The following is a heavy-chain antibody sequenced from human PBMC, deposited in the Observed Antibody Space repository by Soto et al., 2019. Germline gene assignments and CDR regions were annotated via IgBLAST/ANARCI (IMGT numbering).Heavy chain of an antibody. CDR3: ARGGSSDWQAALDI. Sequence: QVQQQPWGAGLLKPSETLSLTCTVYAGSFSHYYWNWIRQSPGKGLEWIGKIKHGGSSSYNPSLRSGFSIPVDMPKNQFPRTWSLVTAADTAVYYWARGGSSDWQAALDIWGQGKMVPVSA. D-gene: IGHD6-19*01. CDR2: IKHGGSS. V-gene: IGHV4-34*01. J-gene: IGHJ3*02. CDR1: AGSFSHYY.